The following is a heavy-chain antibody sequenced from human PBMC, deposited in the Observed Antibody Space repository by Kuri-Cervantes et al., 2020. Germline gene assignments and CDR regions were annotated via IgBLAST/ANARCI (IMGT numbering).Heavy chain of an antibody. CDR3: ARWVGGLDV. J-gene: IGHJ6*02. CDR2: ISQSGTSM. D-gene: IGHD1-26*01. Sequence: GESLKISCAASGFTFSDYYMSWIRQAPGKGLEWVSYISQSGTSMIHADSVKGRFTISRDNAKNSLYLQMSSRRVEDTAIYYCARWVGGLDVWGQGTTVTVSS. CDR1: GFTFSDYY. V-gene: IGHV3-11*01.